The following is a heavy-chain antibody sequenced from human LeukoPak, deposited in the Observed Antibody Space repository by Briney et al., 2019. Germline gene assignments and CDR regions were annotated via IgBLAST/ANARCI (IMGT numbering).Heavy chain of an antibody. CDR2: ISWNSGSI. Sequence: PGGSLRLSCAASGFTFDDYAMHWVRQAPGKSLEWVSGISWNSGSIGYADSVKGRFTISRDNAKNSLYLQMNSLRAEDTALYYCAKGGQAIVDAFDIWGQGTMVTVSS. CDR3: AKGGQAIVDAFDI. J-gene: IGHJ3*02. V-gene: IGHV3-9*01. D-gene: IGHD3-22*01. CDR1: GFTFDDYA.